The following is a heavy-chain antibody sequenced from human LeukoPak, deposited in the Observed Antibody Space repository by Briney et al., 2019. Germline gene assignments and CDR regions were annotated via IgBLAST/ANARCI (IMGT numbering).Heavy chain of an antibody. D-gene: IGHD5-12*01. V-gene: IGHV4-34*01. J-gene: IGHJ4*02. Sequence: PSETLSLTCAVYGGSFSGYYWSWIRQPPGKGLEWIGEINHSGSTNYNPSLKSRVTISVDKSKNQFSLKLSSVTAADTAVYYCARDQGYSGYAGDGFGYWGQGTLVTVSS. CDR3: ARDQGYSGYAGDGFGY. CDR2: INHSGST. CDR1: GGSFSGYY.